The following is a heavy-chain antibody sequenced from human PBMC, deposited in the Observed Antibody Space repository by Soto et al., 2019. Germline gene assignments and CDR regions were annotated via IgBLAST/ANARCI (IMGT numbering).Heavy chain of an antibody. J-gene: IGHJ6*02. D-gene: IGHD3-3*01. Sequence: ASVKVSCKASGGTFSSYAISWVRQAPGQGLDWMVGIIPIFGTANYAQKFQGRVTITADEPTSTAYMELSSLRSEDTAVYYCARGGTIFGVVSDSLVGYYYGMDVWGQGTTVTVSS. CDR1: GGTFSSYA. V-gene: IGHV1-69*13. CDR2: IIPIFGTA. CDR3: ARGGTIFGVVSDSLVGYYYGMDV.